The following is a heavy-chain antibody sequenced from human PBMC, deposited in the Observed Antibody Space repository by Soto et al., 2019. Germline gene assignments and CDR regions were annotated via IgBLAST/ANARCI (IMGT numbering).Heavy chain of an antibody. V-gene: IGHV1-2*02. Sequence: ASVKVSCKASGYTFTGYYMHWVRQAPGQGLEWMGWINPNSGGTNYAQKFQGRVTMTRDTSISTAYMELSRLRSDDTAAYYCARDGVPAAIGGNWFDPWGQGTLVTVSS. CDR3: ARDGVPAAIGGNWFDP. CDR2: INPNSGGT. CDR1: GYTFTGYY. J-gene: IGHJ5*02. D-gene: IGHD2-2*02.